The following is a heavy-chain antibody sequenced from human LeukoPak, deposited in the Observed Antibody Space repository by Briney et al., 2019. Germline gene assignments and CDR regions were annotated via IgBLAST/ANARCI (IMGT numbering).Heavy chain of an antibody. J-gene: IGHJ5*02. CDR3: ARDWCSGGSCFSWNWSDP. Sequence: PGGSLRLSCAASGFTFSSYDMHWVRQATGKGLEWVSAIGTAGDPYYPGSVKGRFTISRENAKNSLYLQMNSLRAGDTAVYYCARDWCSGGSCFSWNWSDPWGQGTLVTVSS. CDR1: GFTFSSYD. V-gene: IGHV3-13*05. CDR2: IGTAGDP. D-gene: IGHD2-15*01.